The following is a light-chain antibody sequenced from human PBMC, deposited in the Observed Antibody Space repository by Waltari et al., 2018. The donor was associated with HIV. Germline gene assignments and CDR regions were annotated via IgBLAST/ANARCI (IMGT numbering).Light chain of an antibody. CDR1: SSNIASTT. CDR2: SNN. CDR3: AACDDSLNALL. V-gene: IGLV1-44*01. Sequence: QSVLTQPPSTSATPGQGVTISCSGRSSNIASTTVNWYQQLPGTAPKLLIYSNNQRPSGVPDRFSGSKSGTSASLAISGLQSEDEADYYCAACDDSLNALLFGGGTKLTVL. J-gene: IGLJ2*01.